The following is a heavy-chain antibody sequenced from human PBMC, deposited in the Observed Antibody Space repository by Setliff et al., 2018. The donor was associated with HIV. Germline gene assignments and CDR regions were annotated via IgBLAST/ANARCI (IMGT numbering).Heavy chain of an antibody. CDR3: ARGVRGYGEIRYFFYYYYMDV. Sequence: LTCTVSGGSISSYYWSWIRQPPGKGLEWIGYIYYSGSTNYNPSLKSRVTISVDTSKNQFSLKLSSVTAADTAVYYCARGVRGYGEIRYFFYYYYMDVWGKGTTVTVSS. CDR2: IYYSGST. V-gene: IGHV4-59*08. D-gene: IGHD3-9*01. CDR1: GGSISSYY. J-gene: IGHJ6*03.